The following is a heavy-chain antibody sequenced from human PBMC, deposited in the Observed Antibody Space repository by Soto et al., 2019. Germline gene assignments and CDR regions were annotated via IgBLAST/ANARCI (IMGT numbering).Heavy chain of an antibody. CDR1: GFTVSSNY. Sequence: GGSLRLSCAASGFTVSSNYMSWVRQAPGKGLEWVSAISGSGGSTYYADPVKGRFTISRDNSKNTLYLQMNSLRAEDTAVYYCAKHSSMGEWLPFFDIWGQGTMVTVSS. CDR2: ISGSGGST. CDR3: AKHSSMGEWLPFFDI. V-gene: IGHV3-23*01. J-gene: IGHJ3*02. D-gene: IGHD3-3*01.